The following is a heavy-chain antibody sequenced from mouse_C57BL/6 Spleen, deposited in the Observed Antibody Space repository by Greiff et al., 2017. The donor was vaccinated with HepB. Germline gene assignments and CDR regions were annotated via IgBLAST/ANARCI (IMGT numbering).Heavy chain of an antibody. CDR1: GYTFTDYY. CDR2: INPNNGGT. J-gene: IGHJ2*01. CDR3: ARGGNHGPGLFDY. V-gene: IGHV1-26*01. Sequence: EVQLQQSGPELVKPGASVKISCKASGYTFTDYYMNWVKQSHGKSLEWIGDINPNNGGTSYNQKFKGKATLTVDKSSSTAYMELRSLTSEDSAVYYCARGGNHGPGLFDYWGQGTTLTVSS. D-gene: IGHD3-1*01.